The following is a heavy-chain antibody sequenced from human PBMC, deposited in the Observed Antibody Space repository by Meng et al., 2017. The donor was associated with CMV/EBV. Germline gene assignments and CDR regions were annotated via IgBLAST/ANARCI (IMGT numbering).Heavy chain of an antibody. V-gene: IGHV3-48*03. CDR1: GFTFSNFE. CDR3: ASGPSSGYPHYYGIDV. J-gene: IGHJ6*02. CDR2: ISTSGSTI. Sequence: GESLKISCAASGFTFSNFEMSWVRQCPGKGLEWVSYISTSGSTIYYADSLKGQLTISRDNANNSLHLHMNSLRDEDTAVYYCASGPSSGYPHYYGIDVWGQGTTVTVSS. D-gene: IGHD3-22*01.